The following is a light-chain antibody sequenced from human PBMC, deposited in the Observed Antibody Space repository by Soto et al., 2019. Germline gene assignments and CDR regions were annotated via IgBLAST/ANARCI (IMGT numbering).Light chain of an antibody. V-gene: IGLV2-14*03. J-gene: IGLJ2*01. Sequence: QSALTQPAAVSGSPGQSITISCTGTSSDVGGYKYVSWYQLHPGKAPKLMIYDVSNRPSGVSNRFSGAKSGNTASLTISGLQAEDEADYYCSSFSSSSTLVVFGGGTKLTVL. CDR3: SSFSSSSTLVV. CDR2: DVS. CDR1: SSDVGGYKY.